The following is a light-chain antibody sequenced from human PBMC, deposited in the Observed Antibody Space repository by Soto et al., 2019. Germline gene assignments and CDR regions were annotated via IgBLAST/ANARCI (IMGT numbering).Light chain of an antibody. Sequence: EVVLTQSPGTLSLSPGESATLSCRASQSVSSNCLAWFQQKPGQAPRLLIYATSSRATGIPDRFSGSGSWTDFTLTISRLEPEDFAVYYCQHYGGPPGITFGQGTRLEIK. CDR2: ATS. J-gene: IGKJ5*01. V-gene: IGKV3-20*01. CDR1: QSVSSNC. CDR3: QHYGGPPGIT.